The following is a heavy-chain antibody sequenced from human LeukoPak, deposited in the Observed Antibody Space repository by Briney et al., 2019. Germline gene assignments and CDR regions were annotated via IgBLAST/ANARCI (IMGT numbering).Heavy chain of an antibody. CDR1: GYSFTSYW. D-gene: IGHD2/OR15-2a*01. CDR2: IYPGDSDT. Sequence: GGSLRISCKGSGYSFTSYWIGWVRQMPGKGLEWMGIIYPGDSDTRYSPSFQGQVTISADKSITTAYLQWSSLRASDTAMYYCARPANRGDAFDIWGQGTMVTVSS. V-gene: IGHV5-51*01. CDR3: ARPANRGDAFDI. J-gene: IGHJ3*02.